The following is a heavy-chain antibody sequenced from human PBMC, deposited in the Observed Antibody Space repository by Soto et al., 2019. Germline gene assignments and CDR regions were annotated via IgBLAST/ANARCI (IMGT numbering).Heavy chain of an antibody. CDR1: GFTFSSYA. CDR2: ISGSGGST. D-gene: IGHD3-10*01. J-gene: IGHJ4*02. V-gene: IGHV3-23*01. CDR3: AKDLGYNIGFDY. Sequence: GGSLRLSCAASGFTFSSYAMSWVRQAPGKGLEWVSGISGSGGSTYYADSVKGRFTISRDNSKNTLFLQMNSLRAEETAVYYCAKDLGYNIGFDYWGQGTLVTVSS.